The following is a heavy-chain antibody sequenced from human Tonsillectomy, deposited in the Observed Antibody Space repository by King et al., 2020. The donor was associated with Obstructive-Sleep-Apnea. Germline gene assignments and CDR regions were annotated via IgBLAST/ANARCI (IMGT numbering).Heavy chain of an antibody. CDR2: ISGSGGST. J-gene: IGHJ3*02. V-gene: IGHV3-23*04. CDR3: AKGYDILTGYYNGDAFDI. D-gene: IGHD3-9*01. Sequence: VQLVESGGGLVQPGGSLRLSCAASGFTFSSYAMSWVRQAPGKGLEWVSAISGSGGSTYYADSVKGRFTISRDNSKNTLYLQMNSLRAEDTAVYYCAKGYDILTGYYNGDAFDIWGKGTMVTVSS. CDR1: GFTFSSYA.